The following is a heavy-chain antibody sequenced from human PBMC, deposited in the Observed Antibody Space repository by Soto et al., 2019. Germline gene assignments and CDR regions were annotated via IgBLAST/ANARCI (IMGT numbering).Heavy chain of an antibody. CDR1: GFTFNDFE. D-gene: IGHD3-10*01. V-gene: IGHV3-48*03. CDR3: ARGFGRFNY. CDR2: IDGSGATK. J-gene: IGHJ4*02. Sequence: EVQLLESGGGLVQPGGSLRLSCGVSGFTFNDFEMNWVRQAPGKGLEWLAYIDGSGATKKYADSVRGRFTISRDNANNSLFLQMSSLSAAATAMYDCARGFGRFNYWGQGTLVSVSS.